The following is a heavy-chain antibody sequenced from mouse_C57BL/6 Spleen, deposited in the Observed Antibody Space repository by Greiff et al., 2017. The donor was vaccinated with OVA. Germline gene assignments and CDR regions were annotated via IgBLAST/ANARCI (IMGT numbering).Heavy chain of an antibody. CDR3: ARNNFYFDY. V-gene: IGHV1-42*01. D-gene: IGHD1-3*01. CDR2: INHSTGGT. J-gene: IGHJ2*01. CDR1: GYSFTGYY. Sequence: VQLKESGPELVKPGASVKISCKASGYSFTGYYMNWVKQSPEKSLEWIGEINHSTGGTTYNQKFKAKATLTVDKSSSTAYMQLKSLTSEDSAVYYCARNNFYFDYWGQGTTLTVSS.